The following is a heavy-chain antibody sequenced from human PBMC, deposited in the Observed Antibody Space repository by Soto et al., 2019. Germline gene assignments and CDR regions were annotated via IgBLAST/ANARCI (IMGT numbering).Heavy chain of an antibody. CDR1: GFTFSMYW. Sequence: EVQLVESGGGVIQPGGSLRLSCTASGFTFSMYWMHWVRQVAGKGLVWVSRINDDGAFADYADSVKGRFTISRDNARDTLYLQMTSLRGDDTAIYFCAKDRGSGNYGVLKDFEYWGQGTLVTVSS. J-gene: IGHJ4*02. CDR3: AKDRGSGNYGVLKDFEY. CDR2: INDDGAFA. D-gene: IGHD1-26*01. V-gene: IGHV3-74*01.